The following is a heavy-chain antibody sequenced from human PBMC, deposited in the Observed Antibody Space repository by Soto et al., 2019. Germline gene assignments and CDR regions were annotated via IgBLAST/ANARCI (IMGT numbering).Heavy chain of an antibody. J-gene: IGHJ6*03. Sequence: PSETLSLTCTVSGGSMNNYYWTWVRQPPGKGLEWIGSIFYSGSTYYNPSLKSRVTISVDTSKNQFSLNLSSVTAADTALYYCARHFTQVTYYFYMDVWGEGTTVTVSS. CDR2: IFYSGST. D-gene: IGHD2-21*02. V-gene: IGHV4-39*01. CDR1: GGSMNNYY. CDR3: ARHFTQVTYYFYMDV.